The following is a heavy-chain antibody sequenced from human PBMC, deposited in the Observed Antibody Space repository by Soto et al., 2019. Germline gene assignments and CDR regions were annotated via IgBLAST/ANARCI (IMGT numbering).Heavy chain of an antibody. CDR1: GGSISDYQ. D-gene: IGHD3-16*01. J-gene: IGHJ4*02. CDR3: ARMRGLGEISPYLDY. CDR2: IYYSGRT. Sequence: QVQLQESGPGLVKASETLSLTCSISGGSISDYQWNWIRQPPGKGLEWIGYIYYSGRTNYNPSLKSRLTIPLDTSTRQFSLRLRSVTAADTAVYYCARMRGLGEISPYLDYWGQGALVTVSS. V-gene: IGHV4-59*01.